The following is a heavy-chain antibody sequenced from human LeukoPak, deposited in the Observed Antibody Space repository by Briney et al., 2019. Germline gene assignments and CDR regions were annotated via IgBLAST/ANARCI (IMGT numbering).Heavy chain of an antibody. CDR3: ARLDCISNTCYNY. CDR1: GDSITSDY. D-gene: IGHD3-10*01. CDR2: INYGGNS. V-gene: IGHV4-59*08. Sequence: PSETLSLACNVPGDSITSDYWSWIRQSPGKGLEWIGYINYGGNSDYNPSLNSRVTISVNRSKKQVSLKMRSMTAADTAVYYCARLDCISNTCYNYWAPGALVTVSS. J-gene: IGHJ4*02.